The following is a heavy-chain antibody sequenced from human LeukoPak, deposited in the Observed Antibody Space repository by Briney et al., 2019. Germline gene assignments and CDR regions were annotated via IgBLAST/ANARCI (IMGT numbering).Heavy chain of an antibody. CDR2: INPNSGGT. Sequence: ASVKVSCKASGYTFTGYYMHWVRQAPGQGLEWMGWINPNSGGTNYAQKFQGRVTMTRDTSISTAYMELSRLRSDGTAVYYCARGRYNWNYGTYYYYMDVWGKGTTVTVSS. V-gene: IGHV1-2*02. D-gene: IGHD1-7*01. CDR3: ARGRYNWNYGTYYYYMDV. CDR1: GYTFTGYY. J-gene: IGHJ6*03.